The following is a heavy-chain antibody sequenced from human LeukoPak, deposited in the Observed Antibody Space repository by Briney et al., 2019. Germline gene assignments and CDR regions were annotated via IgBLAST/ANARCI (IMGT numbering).Heavy chain of an antibody. CDR3: ARRYCSSTSCPNWFDP. J-gene: IGHJ5*02. Sequence: SETLSLTCTVSGGSISSGYHWGWIRQPPGKGLEWIGSIYYSGTTYYNPSLKSRVIISVDTSKNQFSLKLSSVTAADTAVYYCARRYCSSTSCPNWFDPWGQGTLVTVSS. V-gene: IGHV4-39*01. D-gene: IGHD2-2*01. CDR1: GGSISSGYH. CDR2: IYYSGTT.